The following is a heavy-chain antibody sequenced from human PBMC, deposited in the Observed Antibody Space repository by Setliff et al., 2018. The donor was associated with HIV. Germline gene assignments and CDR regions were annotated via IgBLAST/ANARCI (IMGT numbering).Heavy chain of an antibody. D-gene: IGHD3-10*01. CDR2: MNPNSGVS. J-gene: IGHJ6*04. Sequence: ASVKVSCKASGHTFTNVDIHWLRRATGQGLEWMGWMNPNSGVSGYALKFQARVTMTRDTSISTAYMELSSLTSEDTAVYYCARGKGVGGVVITGGLDVWGKGTTVTVSS. CDR3: ARGKGVGGVVITGGLDV. V-gene: IGHV1-8*01. CDR1: GHTFTNVD.